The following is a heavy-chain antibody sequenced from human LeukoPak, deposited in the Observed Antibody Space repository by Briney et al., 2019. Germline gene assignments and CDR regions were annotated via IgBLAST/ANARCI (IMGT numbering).Heavy chain of an antibody. CDR3: ARGIAARRRQHLYCMDV. J-gene: IGHJ6*03. V-gene: IGHV4-4*09. D-gene: IGHD6-6*01. CDR1: GGSISSYY. CDR2: IYTSGST. Sequence: SETLSLTCTVSGGSISSYYWSWIRQPPGKGLEWIGYIYTSGSTNYNPSLKSRVTISVDTSKNQFSLKLSSVTAADTAVYYCARGIAARRRQHLYCMDVWGKGTTVTVSS.